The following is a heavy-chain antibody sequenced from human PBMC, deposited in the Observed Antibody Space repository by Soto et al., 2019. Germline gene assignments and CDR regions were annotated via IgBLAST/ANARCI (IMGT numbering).Heavy chain of an antibody. CDR2: ISPIVDIV. CDR1: GGTFRTYS. D-gene: IGHD2-15*01. J-gene: IGHJ6*02. CDR3: AREGGHCSGGSCYSHYHYYGMDV. Sequence: QVQLVQSGAEVKKPGSSVRVSCEASGGTFRTYSINWVRQAPGQGLEWMGRISPIVDIVNYAQTLQGRVTITADKSTTTAYMELSSLRSEDTAVYYCAREGGHCSGGSCYSHYHYYGMDVWGQGTTVTVSS. V-gene: IGHV1-69*08.